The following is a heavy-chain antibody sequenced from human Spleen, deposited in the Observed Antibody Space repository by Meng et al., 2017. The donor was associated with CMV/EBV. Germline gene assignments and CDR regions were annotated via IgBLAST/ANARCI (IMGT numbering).Heavy chain of an antibody. CDR1: GYTFTSYD. CDR2: MNPNSGNT. Sequence: ASVKVSCKASGYTFTSYDINWVRQATGQGLEWMGWMNPNSGNTGYAQKFQGRVTMTRNTSISTAYMELSSLRSEDTAVYYCARHSKAARLEDWFDPWGQGTLVTVSS. J-gene: IGHJ5*02. D-gene: IGHD6-6*01. V-gene: IGHV1-8*01. CDR3: ARHSKAARLEDWFDP.